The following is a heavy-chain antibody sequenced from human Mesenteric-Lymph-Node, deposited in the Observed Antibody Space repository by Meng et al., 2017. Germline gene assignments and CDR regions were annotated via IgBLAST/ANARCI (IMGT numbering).Heavy chain of an antibody. CDR3: ARDPLTGSSGWYRFPYYYGMDV. CDR1: GFTFSNSD. V-gene: IGHV3-19*01. D-gene: IGHD6-19*01. CDR2: VSWNGSRT. J-gene: IGHJ6*02. Sequence: GESLKISCAASGFTFSNSDMNWVRQAPGKGLEWVSGVSWNGSRTHYADSVKGRFIISRDNAKNSLYLQMNSLRAEDTAVYYCARDPLTGSSGWYRFPYYYGMDVWGQGTTVTVSS.